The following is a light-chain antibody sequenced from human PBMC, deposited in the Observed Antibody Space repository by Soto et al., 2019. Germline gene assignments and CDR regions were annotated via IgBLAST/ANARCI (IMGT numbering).Light chain of an antibody. Sequence: QSVLTQPASVSGSPGQSITISCTGTSSDVGGYNYVSWYQQHPGKAPKLMIYDVSNRPSGVSNRFSGSKSGNTASLTISGLQAEDEAVYYCSSYTSSSTLFGTGTKLTVL. V-gene: IGLV2-14*01. CDR1: SSDVGGYNY. CDR3: SSYTSSSTL. CDR2: DVS. J-gene: IGLJ1*01.